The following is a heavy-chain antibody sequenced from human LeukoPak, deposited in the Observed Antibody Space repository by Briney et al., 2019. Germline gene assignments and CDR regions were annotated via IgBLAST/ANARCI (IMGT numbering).Heavy chain of an antibody. Sequence: ASVKVSCKTSGYTSSSHSMNWVRQAPGQGLEWMGWISPYNGNTKYAQKIQGRVTMTTDTSTSTAYMELRSLRSDDTAVYYCASSGVRFLEWSRPPYYYYMDVWGKGTTVTVSS. CDR3: ASSGVRFLEWSRPPYYYYMDV. J-gene: IGHJ6*03. V-gene: IGHV1-18*01. D-gene: IGHD3-3*01. CDR1: GYTSSSHS. CDR2: ISPYNGNT.